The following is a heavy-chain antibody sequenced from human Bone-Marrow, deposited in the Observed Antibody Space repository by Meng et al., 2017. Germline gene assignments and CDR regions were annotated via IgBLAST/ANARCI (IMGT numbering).Heavy chain of an antibody. CDR2: IYDSGNT. D-gene: IGHD3-10*01. V-gene: IGHV4-59*01. J-gene: IGHJ3*02. CDR1: GGSISDSY. CDR3: ARRIWFGEIVAFDI. Sequence: SETLSLTCTVSGGSISDSYWNWIRQPPGKGLEWIGCIYDSGNTNYNPSLKSRVSMSLDTSKNQFSLKVNSVTAADTAIYYCARRIWFGEIVAFDIWGQGRMVTVSS.